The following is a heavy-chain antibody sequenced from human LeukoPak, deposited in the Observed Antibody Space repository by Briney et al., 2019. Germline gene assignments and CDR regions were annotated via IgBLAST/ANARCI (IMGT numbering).Heavy chain of an antibody. D-gene: IGHD3-10*01. CDR2: INNDGSVT. J-gene: IGHJ4*02. CDR3: ARAWRFGYGSGIY. CDR1: GFTFSNYW. V-gene: IGHV3-74*01. Sequence: PGGSLRLSCAASGFTFSNYWMHWVRQAPGEGLVWVSRINNDGSVTSYADSAKGRFTISRDNAKNTLYLQMNSLRAEDTAVYYCARAWRFGYGSGIYWGQGTLVPVSS.